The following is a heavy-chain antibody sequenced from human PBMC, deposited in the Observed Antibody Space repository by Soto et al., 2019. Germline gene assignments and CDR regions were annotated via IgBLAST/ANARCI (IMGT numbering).Heavy chain of an antibody. CDR2: MNPESRNT. CDR1: GYTFTSYD. CDR3: ARFVRHQLPTIDF. V-gene: IGHV1-8*01. J-gene: IGHJ4*02. Sequence: ASVKVSCKASGYTFTSYDINWVRQATGQGLEWMGWMNPESRNTGYAQKFQGRVTMTRDTSISTAYMELSSLTSEDTAVYYCARFVRHQLPTIDFWGQGTLVTVSS. D-gene: IGHD2-2*01.